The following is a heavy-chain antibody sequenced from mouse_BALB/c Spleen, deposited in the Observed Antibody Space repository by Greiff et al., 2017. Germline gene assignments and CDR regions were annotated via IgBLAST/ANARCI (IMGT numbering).Heavy chain of an antibody. CDR1: GFTFSSFG. D-gene: IGHD1-1*01. CDR3: ARSNYYGSSSLWDY. J-gene: IGHJ2*01. Sequence: EVKLMESGGGLVQPGGSRKLSCAASGFTFSSFGMHWVRQAPEKGLEWVAYISSGSSTIYYADTVKGRFTISRDNPKNTLFLQMTSLRSEDTAMYYCARSNYYGSSSLWDYWGQGTTLTVSS. CDR2: ISSGSSTI. V-gene: IGHV5-17*02.